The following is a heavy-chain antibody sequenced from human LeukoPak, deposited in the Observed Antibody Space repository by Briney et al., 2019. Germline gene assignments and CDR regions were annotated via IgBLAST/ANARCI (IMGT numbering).Heavy chain of an antibody. Sequence: PGGSLRLSCAASGFTFSTYSMNWVRQAPGKGLEWVSYISYSSSAIYYADSVKGRFTISRDNAKNSLYLRMNSLRDEDTAVYYCARDSYGSSGYYYVSDYWGQGTLVTVPS. J-gene: IGHJ4*02. CDR1: GFTFSTYS. CDR2: ISYSSSAI. CDR3: ARDSYGSSGYYYVSDY. V-gene: IGHV3-48*02. D-gene: IGHD3-22*01.